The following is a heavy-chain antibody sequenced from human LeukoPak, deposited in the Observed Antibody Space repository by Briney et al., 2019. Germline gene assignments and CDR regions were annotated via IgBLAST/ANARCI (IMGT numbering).Heavy chain of an antibody. V-gene: IGHV3-23*01. CDR1: GFTFSSYA. J-gene: IGHJ3*02. CDR3: AKGLNSSSWEQPYDAFDI. Sequence: GGSLRLSCAASGFTFSSYAMSWVRQAPGKGLEWVSAISGSGGSTYYADSVKGRFTISRDNSKNTLYLQMSSLRAEDTAVYYCAKGLNSSSWEQPYDAFDIWGQGTMVTVSS. CDR2: ISGSGGST. D-gene: IGHD6-13*01.